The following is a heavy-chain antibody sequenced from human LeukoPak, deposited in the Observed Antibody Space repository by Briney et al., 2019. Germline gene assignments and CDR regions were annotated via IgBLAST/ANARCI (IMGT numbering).Heavy chain of an antibody. J-gene: IGHJ3*02. D-gene: IGHD3-9*01. CDR1: GGSISSGSYY. Sequence: PSQTLSLTCTVSGGSISSGSYYWSWIRQPAGKGLEWIGRIYTSGSTNYNPSLKSRVTISVDTSKNQFSLKLSSVTAADTAVYYCAREPLRYFDWFPFDIWGQGTMVTVSS. V-gene: IGHV4-61*02. CDR3: AREPLRYFDWFPFDI. CDR2: IYTSGST.